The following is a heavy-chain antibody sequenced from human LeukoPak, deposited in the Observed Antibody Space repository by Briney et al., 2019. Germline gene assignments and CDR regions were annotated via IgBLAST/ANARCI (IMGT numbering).Heavy chain of an antibody. J-gene: IGHJ4*02. D-gene: IGHD6-13*01. CDR1: GGSFSGYY. CDR2: VHYSGSA. V-gene: IGHV4-34*01. CDR3: ARGGTAAGHRDYFDS. Sequence: TSETLSLTCAVYGGSFSGYYWTWIRQSPGRGLEWIGEVHYSGSATYNPSLKSRVTISVDTPINQFSLKMNSVTAADTAVYYCARGGTAAGHRDYFDSWGQGTLVTVSS.